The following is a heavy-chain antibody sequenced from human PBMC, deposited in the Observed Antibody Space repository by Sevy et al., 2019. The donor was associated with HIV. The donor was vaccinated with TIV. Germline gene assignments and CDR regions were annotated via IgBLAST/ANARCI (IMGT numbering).Heavy chain of an antibody. CDR3: ARHCSSTNCSHSFDI. J-gene: IGHJ3*02. Sequence: SETLSLTCAVYGGSFSGYYWSWFRQPPGKGLEWMGEINHSGSTNYNPSLKSRVTISIGTSKNQFSLKLSSVNAADTAVYYCARHCSSTNCSHSFDIWGQGTMVTVSS. D-gene: IGHD2-2*01. CDR1: GGSFSGYY. V-gene: IGHV4-34*01. CDR2: INHSGST.